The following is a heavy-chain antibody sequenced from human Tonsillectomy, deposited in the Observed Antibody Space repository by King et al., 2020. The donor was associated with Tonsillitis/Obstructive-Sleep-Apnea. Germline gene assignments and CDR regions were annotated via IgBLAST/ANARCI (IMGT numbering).Heavy chain of an antibody. V-gene: IGHV4-34*01. CDR1: GGSFSSYY. CDR3: ARGMEQDFWSGNYSDAFDI. J-gene: IGHJ3*02. CDR2: INHSGSS. Sequence: QVQLPQWGAGLLKPSETLSLSCGVYGGSFSSYYWSWIRQPPGKGLEWIGEINHSGSSKYNPSLQSRVTISVDTSKNQFSLKVNSLTAADTAVYYCARGMEQDFWSGNYSDAFDIWGQGTMVTVSS. D-gene: IGHD3-3*01.